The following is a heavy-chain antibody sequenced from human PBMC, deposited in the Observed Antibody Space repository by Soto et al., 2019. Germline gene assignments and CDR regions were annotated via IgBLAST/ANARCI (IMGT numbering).Heavy chain of an antibody. CDR2: ISSSSSYI. CDR1: GFTFSSYS. J-gene: IGHJ3*02. V-gene: IGHV3-21*01. CDR3: ARVGGGYQLLHAFDI. D-gene: IGHD2-2*01. Sequence: GVLRLSCAASGFTFSSYSMNWVRQAPGKGLEWVSSISSSSSYIYYADSVKGRFTISRDNAKNSLYLQMNSLRAEDTAVYYCARVGGGYQLLHAFDIWGQGTMVTVSS.